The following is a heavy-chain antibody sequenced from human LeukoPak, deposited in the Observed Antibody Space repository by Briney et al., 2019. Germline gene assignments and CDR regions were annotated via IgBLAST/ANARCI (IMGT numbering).Heavy chain of an antibody. V-gene: IGHV4-39*01. CDR3: ARGWGNIVGVTYEY. D-gene: IGHD3-16*01. CDR2: SYYTGRT. J-gene: IGHJ4*02. Sequence: PSETLSLTCTISGSSITSVSPYCGWIRPPPGKCLEWIGDSYYTGRTYYSPSLRSRVTMSVHTSENQFSLRLNSVTAVDTAVYYCARGWGNIVGVTYEYWGEGTLVSVSS. CDR1: GSSITSVSPY.